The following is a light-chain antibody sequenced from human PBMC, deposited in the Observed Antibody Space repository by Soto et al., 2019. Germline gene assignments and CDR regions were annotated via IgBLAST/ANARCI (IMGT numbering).Light chain of an antibody. Sequence: QSALTQPASVSGSPGQSITISCTGTRSDVGKYNLVSWYQHYPGRAPKVLIYEGGKRPSGVSNRFSASKSGNTASLTISGLQPEDEAEYYCFSYAGSTTGVFGTGTKVTGL. V-gene: IGLV2-23*01. CDR1: RSDVGKYNL. J-gene: IGLJ1*01. CDR3: FSYAGSTTGV. CDR2: EGG.